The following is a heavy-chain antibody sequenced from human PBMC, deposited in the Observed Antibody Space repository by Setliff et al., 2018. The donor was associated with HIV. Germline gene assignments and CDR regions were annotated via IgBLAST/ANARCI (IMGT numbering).Heavy chain of an antibody. CDR2: IHYSGST. D-gene: IGHD3-3*01. CDR3: ASLFRLSGFWISFLPDY. J-gene: IGHJ4*02. Sequence: SETLSLTCTVSGGAIRTYYWSWIRQPPGKGLEWIGYIHYSGSTNYSPSLKSRVTISVDTSKNQFSLYLSSVTASDTAVYYCASLFRLSGFWISFLPDYWGQGILVTVSS. CDR1: GGAIRTYY. V-gene: IGHV4-59*08.